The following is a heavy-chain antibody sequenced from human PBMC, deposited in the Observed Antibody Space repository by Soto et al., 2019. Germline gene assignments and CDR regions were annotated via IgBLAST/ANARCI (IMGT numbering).Heavy chain of an antibody. Sequence: SETLSLTCAVYGGSFSGYYWSWIRQPPGKGLEWSGEINHSGSTNYNPSLKSRVTISVDTSKNHFSLKLSSVTAADTAVYYCASTFGIAAPGFDPWGQGTLVTVYS. CDR1: GGSFSGYY. CDR2: INHSGST. D-gene: IGHD6-13*01. CDR3: ASTFGIAAPGFDP. V-gene: IGHV4-34*01. J-gene: IGHJ5*02.